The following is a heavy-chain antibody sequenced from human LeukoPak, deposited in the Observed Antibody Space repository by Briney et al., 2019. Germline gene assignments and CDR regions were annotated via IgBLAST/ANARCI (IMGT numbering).Heavy chain of an antibody. D-gene: IGHD4-23*01. Sequence: GASVKVSCKASGYTFTGYYIHWVRQAPGQRLEWLGWINPNRGGTNYAQKFQGRVTVTRDTSLTTAYMELSRLRSDDTAVYYCARAFDSGGNPFDNWGQGTLLTVSS. CDR1: GYTFTGYY. V-gene: IGHV1-2*02. CDR2: INPNRGGT. J-gene: IGHJ4*02. CDR3: ARAFDSGGNPFDN.